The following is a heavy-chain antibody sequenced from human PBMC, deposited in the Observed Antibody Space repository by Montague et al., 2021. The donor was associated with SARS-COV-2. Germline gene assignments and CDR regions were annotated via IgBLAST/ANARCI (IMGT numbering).Heavy chain of an antibody. CDR2: IYASGGT. CDR3: GRGVVAATPVVDY. J-gene: IGHJ4*02. CDR1: GDSISRFY. V-gene: IGHV4-4*07. D-gene: IGHD2-15*01. Sequence: SETLSLTCTVSGDSISRFYWNWIRQPAGKGLEWIGRIYASGGTNYNPSLKSRVTMSVDTSKNQFSLKLNPVTAADTAVYYCGRGVVAATPVVDYWGRGTLVTVSS.